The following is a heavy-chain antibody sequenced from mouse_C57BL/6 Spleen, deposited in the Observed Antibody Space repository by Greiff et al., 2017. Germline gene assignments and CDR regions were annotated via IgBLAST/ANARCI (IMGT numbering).Heavy chain of an antibody. CDR2: IDTSDSYT. CDR3: ARGGRRGYAMDY. D-gene: IGHD1-1*01. CDR1: GYTFTSYW. J-gene: IGHJ4*01. Sequence: QVQLKQPGAELVKPGASVKLSCKASGYTFTSYWMQWVKQRPGQGLEWIGEIDTSDSYTNYNQKFKGKATLTVDTSSSTAYMQLSSLTSEDSAVYYCARGGRRGYAMDYWGQGTSVTVAS. V-gene: IGHV1-50*01.